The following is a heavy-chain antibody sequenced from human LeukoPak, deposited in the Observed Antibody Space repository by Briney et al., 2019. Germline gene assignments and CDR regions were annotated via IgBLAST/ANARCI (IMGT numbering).Heavy chain of an antibody. V-gene: IGHV3-7*01. D-gene: IGHD3/OR15-3a*01. CDR3: ARRRDFIDY. J-gene: IGHJ4*02. CDR2: IKQDGSVK. Sequence: GGSPRLSCAASGFTFSNYWMSWVRQAPGKGLEWVANIKQDGSVKYYVDSVKGRFTISRDNAKNSLYLQMISLRAEDTAVYYCARRRDFIDYWGQGTLVTVSS. CDR1: GFTFSNYW.